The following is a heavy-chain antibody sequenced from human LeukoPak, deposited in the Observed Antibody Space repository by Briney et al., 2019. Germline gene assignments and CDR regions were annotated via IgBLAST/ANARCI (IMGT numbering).Heavy chain of an antibody. CDR1: GDSISSSNYY. Sequence: SETLSLTCTVSGDSISSSNYYWGWIRQPPGKGLEWIGTIYYNGATQYNPSFRSRVTMSVDTSQNQFSLKLTSVTAADTAVYYCAVEVRESVSLINGDCWGQGTLVTVSS. V-gene: IGHV4-39*07. D-gene: IGHD3-10*01. CDR3: AVEVRESVSLINGDC. CDR2: IYYNGAT. J-gene: IGHJ4*02.